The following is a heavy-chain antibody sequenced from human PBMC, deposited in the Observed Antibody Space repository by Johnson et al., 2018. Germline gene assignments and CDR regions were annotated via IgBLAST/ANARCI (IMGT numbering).Heavy chain of an antibody. V-gene: IGHV3-30*04. CDR1: GFNFNTYA. CDR3: AGGYFYYYLDV. J-gene: IGHJ6*03. Sequence: QPGGSLRLSCAASGFNFNTYAMHWVRQAPGKGLEWVSVISYDGKKKFFADSVKGRLTISRDNSKNTLYLQMNSLRAEDMAVYYCAGGYFYYYLDVWGKGTT. CDR2: ISYDGKKK.